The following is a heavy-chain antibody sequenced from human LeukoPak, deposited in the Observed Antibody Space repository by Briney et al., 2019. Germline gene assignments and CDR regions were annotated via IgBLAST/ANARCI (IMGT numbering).Heavy chain of an antibody. J-gene: IGHJ4*02. CDR3: ARWFKGYGGNSVGFDS. D-gene: IGHD4-23*01. V-gene: IGHV1-2*02. CDR2: INPNGGDT. CDR1: GYTFSGYS. Sequence: ASVKVSCKASGYTFSGYSIHWVRQAPGQGLEWMGWINPNGGDTNYAQKFQGRVTMTRDTSISTDYVELSRLMSDDTAVYYCARWFKGYGGNSVGFDSWGQGTLVTVSS.